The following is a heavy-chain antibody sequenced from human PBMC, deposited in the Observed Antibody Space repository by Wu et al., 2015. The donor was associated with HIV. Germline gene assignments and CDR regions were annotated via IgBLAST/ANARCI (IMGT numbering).Heavy chain of an antibody. V-gene: IGHV1-2*02. CDR2: FIIASGGA. Sequence: QVQLVQSGPEVKKPGASVKVSCKASGYTFSDYHLNWIRQAPGQGFEWMGRFIIASGGANLAQKFQGRVTMTRNMSITTAYLELSRLTSDDTATYYCVHSGWGSDFHYDYWGPGDTGHRLL. J-gene: IGHJ4*02. D-gene: IGHD3-16*01. CDR3: VHSGWGSDFHYDY. CDR1: GYTFSDYH.